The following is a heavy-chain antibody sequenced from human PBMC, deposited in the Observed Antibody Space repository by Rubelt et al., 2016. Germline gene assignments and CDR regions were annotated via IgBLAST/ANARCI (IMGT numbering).Heavy chain of an antibody. CDR3: ARASSQFGVLAASCIDI. CDR2: IHHSGST. J-gene: IGHJ3*02. Sequence: QVQLQESGPGLVKPSETLSLTCSVSGYSVSSGYFWGWIRQPPGRGLAWIGEIHHSGSTNYNPSLQRRVTISVDTTKNQFSPKLNFWTAADTAVYYCARASSQFGVLAASCIDIWGQGTLVTVSS. D-gene: IGHD2-15*01. CDR1: GYSVSSGYF. V-gene: IGHV4-38-2*02.